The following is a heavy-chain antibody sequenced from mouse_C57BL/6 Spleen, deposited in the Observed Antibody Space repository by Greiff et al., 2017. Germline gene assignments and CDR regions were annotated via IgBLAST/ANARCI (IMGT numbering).Heavy chain of an antibody. Sequence: EVKVVESGGGLVKPGGSLKLSCAASGFTFSDYGMHWVRQAPEKGLEWVAYISSGSSTIYYADTVKGRFTISRDNAKNTLFLQMTSLRSEDTAMYYCARDIHYAMDYWGQGTSVTVSS. V-gene: IGHV5-17*01. CDR3: ARDIHYAMDY. CDR2: ISSGSSTI. CDR1: GFTFSDYG. J-gene: IGHJ4*01.